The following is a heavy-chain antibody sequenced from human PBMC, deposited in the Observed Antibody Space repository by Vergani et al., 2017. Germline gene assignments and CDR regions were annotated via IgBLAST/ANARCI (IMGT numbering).Heavy chain of an antibody. V-gene: IGHV3-30*02. D-gene: IGHD2/OR15-2a*01. CDR1: GFTFSSHC. Sequence: QVQLVESEGGVVQPGRYLTLSCVASGFTFSSHCMHWVRQAPGKGLEWLAYIGKDGINTRYRDAVKGRFTVSRDNSKDILYLQMDSLRSEDTALYYCAKYFRDSTDGLPDSWGPGTLVIVSS. J-gene: IGHJ4*02. CDR3: AKYFRDSTDGLPDS. CDR2: IGKDGINT.